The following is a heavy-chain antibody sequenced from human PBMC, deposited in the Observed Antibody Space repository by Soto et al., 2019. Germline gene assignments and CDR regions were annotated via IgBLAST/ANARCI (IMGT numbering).Heavy chain of an antibody. V-gene: IGHV4-31*03. CDR3: ARDRYGDYYYGMDV. Sequence: QVQLQESDPGLVKPSQTLSLTCTVSGGSISSGGYYWSWIRQHPGKGLEWIGYIYYSGSTYYNPSLKSRVTISVDTSKNQFSLKLSSVTAADTAVYYCARDRYGDYYYGMDVWGQGTTVTVSS. D-gene: IGHD4-17*01. CDR1: GGSISSGGYY. CDR2: IYYSGST. J-gene: IGHJ6*02.